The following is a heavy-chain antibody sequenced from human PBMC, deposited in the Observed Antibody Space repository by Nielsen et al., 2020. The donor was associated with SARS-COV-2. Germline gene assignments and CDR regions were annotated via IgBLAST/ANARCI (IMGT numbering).Heavy chain of an antibody. Sequence: SVKVSCKASGGTFSSYAISWVRQAPGQGLEWMGGIIPIFGTANYAQKFQGRITITADESTSTAYMELSSLRSEDTAVYYCARLANPLLVYYMDVWGKGTTVTVSS. J-gene: IGHJ6*03. D-gene: IGHD2-15*01. CDR2: IIPIFGTA. V-gene: IGHV1-69*13. CDR1: GGTFSSYA. CDR3: ARLANPLLVYYMDV.